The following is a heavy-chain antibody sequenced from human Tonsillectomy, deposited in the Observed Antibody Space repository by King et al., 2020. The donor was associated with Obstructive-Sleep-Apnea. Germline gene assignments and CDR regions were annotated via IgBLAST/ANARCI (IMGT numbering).Heavy chain of an antibody. D-gene: IGHD1-14*01. CDR1: GFALTSYW. J-gene: IGHJ4*02. V-gene: IGHV3-7*03. Sequence: VQLVESGGDLVQPGGSLRLSCAASGFALTSYWMLWVRQAPGKGLEWVAVIKQDGSEKYYVDSVKGRFTISRDNPKNSLFLQMNSLRAEDTAVYYCARPRGSGWVGSWGQGTLVTVSS. CDR2: IKQDGSEK. CDR3: ARPRGSGWVGS.